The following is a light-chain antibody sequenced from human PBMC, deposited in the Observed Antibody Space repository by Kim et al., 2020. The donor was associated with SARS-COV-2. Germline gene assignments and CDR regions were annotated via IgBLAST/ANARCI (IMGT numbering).Light chain of an antibody. CDR3: QQTYSAART. CDR1: QDISRY. J-gene: IGKJ1*01. Sequence: DIQTTQSPSSLSASVGDRVTITCRASQDISRYLNWYQQKPGKAPKLLIYTASSLQSGVPSRFTGSGSETDFTLTISSLQPEDFATYYCQQTYSAARTFGQETKVDIK. CDR2: TAS. V-gene: IGKV1-39*01.